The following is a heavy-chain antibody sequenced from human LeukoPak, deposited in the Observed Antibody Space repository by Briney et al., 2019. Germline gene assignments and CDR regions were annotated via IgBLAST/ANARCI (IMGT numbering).Heavy chain of an antibody. J-gene: IGHJ5*02. CDR1: GGSLSGYY. Sequence: SETLSLTCAVYGGSLSGYYWSWIRHPPGKGLEWIGEINHSGSTNYNPSLKSRVPISVDTSKNQFSLKLSSVTAADTAVYYCARVLRLRGFDRWGQGTLVTVSS. CDR3: ARVLRLRGFDR. CDR2: INHSGST. D-gene: IGHD4-17*01. V-gene: IGHV4-34*01.